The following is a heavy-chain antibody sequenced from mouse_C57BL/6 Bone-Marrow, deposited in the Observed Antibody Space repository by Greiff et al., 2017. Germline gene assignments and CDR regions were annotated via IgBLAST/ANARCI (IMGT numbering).Heavy chain of an antibody. V-gene: IGHV1-26*01. D-gene: IGHD1-1*01. J-gene: IGHJ1*03. Sequence: VQLKQSGPELVKPGASVKISCKASGYTFTDYYMNWVKQSHGKSLEWIGDINPNNGGTSYNQKFKGKATLTVDKSSSTAYMELRSLTSEDSAVYYCARHGSSHWYFDVWGTGTTVTVSS. CDR2: INPNNGGT. CDR1: GYTFTDYY. CDR3: ARHGSSHWYFDV.